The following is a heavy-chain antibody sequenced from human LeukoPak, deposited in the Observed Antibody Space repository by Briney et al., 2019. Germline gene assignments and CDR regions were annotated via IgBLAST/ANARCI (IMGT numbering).Heavy chain of an antibody. Sequence: GGSLRLSCAASGFTFSDHYMDWVRQSPGKGLECVGRIRKKVNNYTTEYAATVKGRLTISRDDSKNSLYLQMNSLRAEDTAVYYCARDPNHSDHYYYYMDVWGKGTTVTISS. D-gene: IGHD1-14*01. CDR2: IRKKVNNYTT. J-gene: IGHJ6*03. V-gene: IGHV3-72*01. CDR1: GFTFSDHY. CDR3: ARDPNHSDHYYYYMDV.